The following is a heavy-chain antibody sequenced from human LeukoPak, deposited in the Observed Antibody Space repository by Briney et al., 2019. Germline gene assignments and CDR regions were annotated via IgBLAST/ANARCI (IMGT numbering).Heavy chain of an antibody. Sequence: PSETLSLTCTVSGVFISSYYWSWVRQPPGKGLEWVGYIYYSGSTNYNPSLKSRVTISVDTSKKQFSLKLSSVTAAGTAVYYCARVMGAATLDYWGQGTLVTVSS. CDR2: IYYSGST. V-gene: IGHV4-59*01. CDR1: GVFISSYY. CDR3: ARVMGAATLDY. J-gene: IGHJ4*02. D-gene: IGHD2-15*01.